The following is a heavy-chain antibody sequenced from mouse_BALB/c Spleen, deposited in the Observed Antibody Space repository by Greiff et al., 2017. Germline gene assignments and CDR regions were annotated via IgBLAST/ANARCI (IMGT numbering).Heavy chain of an antibody. V-gene: IGHV2-6-5*01. D-gene: IGHD1-1*01. CDR3: AKHPPYYYGSSYVFAY. Sequence: QVQLKESGPGLVAPSQSLSITCTVSGFSLTDYGVSWIRQPPGKGLEWLGVIWGGGSTYYNSALKTRLSISKDNSKSQVFLKMNSLQTDDTAMYYCAKHPPYYYGSSYVFAYWGQGTLVTVSA. J-gene: IGHJ3*01. CDR2: IWGGGST. CDR1: GFSLTDYG.